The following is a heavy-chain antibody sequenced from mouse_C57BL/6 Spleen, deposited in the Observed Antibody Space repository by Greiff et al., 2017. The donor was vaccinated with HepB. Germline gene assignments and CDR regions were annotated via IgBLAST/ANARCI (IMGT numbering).Heavy chain of an antibody. D-gene: IGHD2-5*01. CDR1: GFTFSSYA. CDR2: ISDGGSYT. CDR3: AREGSYSNYGGFAY. J-gene: IGHJ3*01. V-gene: IGHV5-4*01. Sequence: EVQLVESGGGLVKPGGSLKLSCAASGFTFSSYAMSWVRQTPEKRLEWVATISDGGSYTYYPDNVKGRFTISRDNAKNNLYLQMSHLKSEDTAMYYCAREGSYSNYGGFAYWGQGTLVTVSA.